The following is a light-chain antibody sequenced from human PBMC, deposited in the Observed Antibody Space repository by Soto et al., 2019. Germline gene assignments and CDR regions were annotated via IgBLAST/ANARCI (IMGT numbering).Light chain of an antibody. Sequence: EIVMTQSPDTLSVSPGERATLSCRASQSVSSNLAWYQQKPGQAPRLLIYSASTRATGIPARFSASGSGTEFTLTISSLQSEDFAVYYCQQNYNWWRYGKGTKV. CDR2: SAS. V-gene: IGKV3-15*01. CDR1: QSVSSN. J-gene: IGKJ1*01. CDR3: QQNYNWWR.